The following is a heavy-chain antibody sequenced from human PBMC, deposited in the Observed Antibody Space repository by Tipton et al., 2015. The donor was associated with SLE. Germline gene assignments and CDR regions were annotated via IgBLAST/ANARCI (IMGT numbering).Heavy chain of an antibody. J-gene: IGHJ4*02. D-gene: IGHD2-2*01. CDR1: GGSMSTYY. V-gene: IGHV4-59*08. CDR2: FYYSGST. Sequence: TLSLTCTVSGGSMSTYYWNWIRQFPGKGLEWIGYFYYSGSTNYNPSLNSRVTISVDTSGNQISLKLRSVTAADTAMYYCASEACTPTSCSYADGNFDFWGQGTLVTVSS. CDR3: ASEACTPTSCSYADGNFDF.